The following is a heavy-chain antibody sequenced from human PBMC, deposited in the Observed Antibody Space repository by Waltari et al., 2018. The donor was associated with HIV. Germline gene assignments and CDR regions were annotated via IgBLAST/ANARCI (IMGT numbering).Heavy chain of an antibody. V-gene: IGHV1-69*01. CDR3: ASGVNSSSYPAGMDV. J-gene: IGHJ6*02. CDR2: IIPIFGTA. D-gene: IGHD6-13*01. CDR1: GGTFSRYA. Sequence: QVQLVQSGAEVKNPGSSVKVSCKASGGTFSRYAISWVRKAPGQGLEWMGGIIPIFGTANYAQKFQGRVTITADESTSTAYMELSSLRSEDTAVYYCASGVNSSSYPAGMDVWGQGTTVTVSS.